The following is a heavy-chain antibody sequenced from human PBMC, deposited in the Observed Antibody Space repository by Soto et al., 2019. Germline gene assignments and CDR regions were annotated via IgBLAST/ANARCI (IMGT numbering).Heavy chain of an antibody. CDR3: ARDPGPRITMVRRVPLAY. V-gene: IGHV1-18*01. D-gene: IGHD3-10*01. J-gene: IGHJ4*02. Sequence: GASVKVSCKASGYTFTSYGISWVRQAPGQGLEWMGWISAYNGNTNYAQKLQGRVTMTTDTSTSTAYMELRSLRSDDTAVYYCARDPGPRITMVRRVPLAYPAQRTPVTVSS. CDR2: ISAYNGNT. CDR1: GYTFTSYG.